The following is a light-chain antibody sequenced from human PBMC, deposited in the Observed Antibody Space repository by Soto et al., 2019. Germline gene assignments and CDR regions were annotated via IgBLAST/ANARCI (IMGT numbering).Light chain of an antibody. V-gene: IGKV3-11*01. CDR3: QQRNNWPAVT. CDR1: QTVRNNY. CDR2: DAS. Sequence: ELVWTLSPRTLSLSPEERATLACSTIQTVRNNYLAWYQQKPGQAPRLLMYDASNRATGIPARFSGSGSGTDFTLTISRLEPEDFAVYYCQQRNNWPAVTFGGGTKVDIK. J-gene: IGKJ4*01.